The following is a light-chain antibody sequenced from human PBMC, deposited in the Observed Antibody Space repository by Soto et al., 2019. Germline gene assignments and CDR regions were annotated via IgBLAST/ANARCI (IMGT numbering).Light chain of an antibody. J-gene: IGKJ4*01. V-gene: IGKV1-39*01. CDR1: QTISNY. CDR3: QQCYSSPLT. Sequence: IHLTRSPSSLSASVLDIFTITLRASQTISNYLNWYQQQPGKAPKLLIYAASSLQSGVPSRFSGSGSGTDFTLTISSLQPEDFATYYCQQCYSSPLTFGGGTKVDIK. CDR2: AAS.